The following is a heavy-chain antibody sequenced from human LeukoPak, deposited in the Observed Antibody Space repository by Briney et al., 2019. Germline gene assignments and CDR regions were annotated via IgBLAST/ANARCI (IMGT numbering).Heavy chain of an antibody. V-gene: IGHV1-46*01. Sequence: ASVKVSCKASGYTFTSYYMHWVRQAPGQGLEWMGIIDPSGGSTSYAQKFQGRVTMTRDTSTSTVYMELSSLRSEDTAVYYCARDGTVARHSQGMDVWGQGTTVTVSS. J-gene: IGHJ6*02. D-gene: IGHD4-17*01. CDR2: IDPSGGST. CDR3: ARDGTVARHSQGMDV. CDR1: GYTFTSYY.